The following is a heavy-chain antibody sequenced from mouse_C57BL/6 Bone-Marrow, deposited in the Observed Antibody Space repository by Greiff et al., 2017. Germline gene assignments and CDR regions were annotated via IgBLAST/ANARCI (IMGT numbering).Heavy chain of an antibody. CDR3: ATQGDYYGSSPYWYFDV. D-gene: IGHD1-1*01. V-gene: IGHV1-18*01. CDR2: INPNNGGT. J-gene: IGHJ1*03. CDR1: GYTFTDYN. Sequence: EVQLQESGPELVKPGASVKIPCKASGYTFTDYNMDWVKQSHGKSLEWIGDINPNNGGTIYNQKFKGKDTLTVDKSSSTAYMELRSLTSEDTAVYYCATQGDYYGSSPYWYFDVWGTGTTVTVSS.